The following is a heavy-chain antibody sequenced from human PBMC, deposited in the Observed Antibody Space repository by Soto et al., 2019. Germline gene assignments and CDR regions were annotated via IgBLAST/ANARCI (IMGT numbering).Heavy chain of an antibody. J-gene: IGHJ4*02. V-gene: IGHV3-23*01. CDR1: GFTFSSYA. CDR3: AKDRITIAARPLWFGELPQPPHTHLKTLTCFDY. CDR2: ISGSGGST. D-gene: IGHD3-10*01. Sequence: GGSLRLSCAASGFTFSSYAMSWVRQAPGKGLEWVSAISGSGGSTYYADSVKGRFTISRDNSKNTLYLQMNSLRAEDTAVYYCAKDRITIAARPLWFGELPQPPHTHLKTLTCFDYWGQGTLVTVSS.